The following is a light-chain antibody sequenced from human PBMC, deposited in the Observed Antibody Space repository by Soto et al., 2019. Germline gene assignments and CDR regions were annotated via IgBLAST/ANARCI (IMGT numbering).Light chain of an antibody. CDR3: QQYYSTPRT. Sequence: DIVMTQSPDSLAVSLGERATIKCKSSQSVLYSSNNKNYLAWYQQKPGQPPKLLIYWASTRESGVPDRFSGSGSGTDFTLTISSLQAEDVAGYYCQQYYSTPRTFGQGTKVEIK. CDR2: WAS. CDR1: QSVLYSSNNKNY. J-gene: IGKJ1*01. V-gene: IGKV4-1*01.